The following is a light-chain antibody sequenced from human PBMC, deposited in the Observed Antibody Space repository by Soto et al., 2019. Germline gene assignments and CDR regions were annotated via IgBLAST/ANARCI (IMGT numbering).Light chain of an antibody. CDR3: SSYAGSNNPYV. V-gene: IGLV2-8*01. CDR1: SSDVGGYNY. Sequence: ALTQPPSASGSPGQSVTISCTGTSSDVGGYNYVSWYQQHPGKAPKLMIYEVSKRPSGVPDRFSGSKSGNTASLAVFGLQAEDEADYYCSSYAGSNNPYVFGTGTKVTVL. J-gene: IGLJ1*01. CDR2: EVS.